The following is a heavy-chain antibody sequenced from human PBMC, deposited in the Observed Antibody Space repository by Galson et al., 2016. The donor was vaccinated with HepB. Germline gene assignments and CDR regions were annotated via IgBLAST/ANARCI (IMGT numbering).Heavy chain of an antibody. CDR2: XXWDSGAI. J-gene: IGHJ2*01. CDR1: GXXFKXXX. CDR3: AKVDHNDYVWHLNL. V-gene: IGHV3-9*01. Sequence: SLXXXCAASGXXFKXXXMHXXXQPXXKGXXXVSXXXWDSGAIXYAXSVKGRFTISRDNAKKSLHLQMDNLRPEDTAFSFLAKVDHNDYVWHLNLWGRRPLVXXSS. D-gene: IGHD4-17*01.